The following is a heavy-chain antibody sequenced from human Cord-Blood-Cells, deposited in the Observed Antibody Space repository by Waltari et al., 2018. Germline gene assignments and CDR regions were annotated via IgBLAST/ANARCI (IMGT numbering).Heavy chain of an antibody. V-gene: IGHV1-69*01. CDR3: ARDFYDFWSGYYDY. J-gene: IGHJ4*02. Sequence: QVQLVQSGAEVKKHGSSVRVSCKASGGTFRTYAISWVRQAPGQGLEWMGGIIPIFGTANYAQKFQGRVTITADESTSTAYMELSSLRSEDTAVYYCARDFYDFWSGYYDYWGQGTLVTVSS. CDR2: IIPIFGTA. CDR1: GGTFRTYA. D-gene: IGHD3-3*01.